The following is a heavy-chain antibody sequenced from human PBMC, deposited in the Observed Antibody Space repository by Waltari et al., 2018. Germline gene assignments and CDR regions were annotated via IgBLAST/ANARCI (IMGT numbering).Heavy chain of an antibody. CDR1: GFIFSRFT. CDR2: ISSSSSYI. Sequence: EVQLVESGGGLVKPGGSLRLSCAASGFIFSRFTMNWVPQAPGKGLEWVSSISSSSSYIYYADSLKGRITISRDNAKNSLYLQMNSLRAEDTAVYYCARGGTGQYYFDYWGQGTLVTVSS. CDR3: ARGGTGQYYFDY. V-gene: IGHV3-21*01. D-gene: IGHD2-8*02. J-gene: IGHJ4*02.